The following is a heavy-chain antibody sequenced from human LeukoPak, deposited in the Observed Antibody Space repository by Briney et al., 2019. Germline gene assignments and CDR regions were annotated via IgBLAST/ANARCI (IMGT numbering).Heavy chain of an antibody. CDR1: GFTFSSYS. Sequence: GGSLRLSCAASGFTFSSYSMNWVRQAPGKGLEWVSYISSSSSTIYYADSVKGRFTISRDNAKNSLYLQMNSLRAEDTAVYYCARTYSSSWYPRGGYFDYWGQGTLVTVSS. CDR3: ARTYSSSWYPRGGYFDY. V-gene: IGHV3-48*04. J-gene: IGHJ4*02. D-gene: IGHD6-13*01. CDR2: ISSSSSTI.